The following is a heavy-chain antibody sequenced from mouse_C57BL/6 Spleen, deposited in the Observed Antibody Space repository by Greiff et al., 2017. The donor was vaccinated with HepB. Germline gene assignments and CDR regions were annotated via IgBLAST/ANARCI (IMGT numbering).Heavy chain of an antibody. CDR2: IDPNSGGT. J-gene: IGHJ4*01. CDR1: GYTFTSYC. V-gene: IGHV1-72*01. Sequence: QVQLQQPGAELVKPGASVKLSCKASGYTFTSYCMHWVKQRPGRGLEWIGWIDPNSGGTKYNEKFKSKATLTVDKPSSTAYMQLSSLTSEDSAVYYCARRSYYGNYDYAMDYWGQGTSVTVSS. D-gene: IGHD2-10*01. CDR3: ARRSYYGNYDYAMDY.